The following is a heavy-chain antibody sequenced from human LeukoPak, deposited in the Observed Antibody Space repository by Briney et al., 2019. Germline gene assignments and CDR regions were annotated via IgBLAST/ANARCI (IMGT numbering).Heavy chain of an antibody. CDR2: IYYSGST. Sequence: SETLSLTYTVSGGSISSYYWSWIRQPPGKGLEWIGYIYYSGSTNYNPSLKSRVTISVDTSKNQFSLKLSSVTAADTAVYYCAREDWYSSSSGGFDYWGQGTLVTVSS. J-gene: IGHJ4*02. CDR1: GGSISSYY. V-gene: IGHV4-59*01. D-gene: IGHD6-6*01. CDR3: AREDWYSSSSGGFDY.